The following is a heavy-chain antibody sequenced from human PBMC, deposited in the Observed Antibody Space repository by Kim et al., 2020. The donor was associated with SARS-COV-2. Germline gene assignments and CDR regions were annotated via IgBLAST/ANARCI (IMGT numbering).Heavy chain of an antibody. Sequence: GGSLRLSCAASGFTFSSYAMHWVRQAPGKGLEWVAVISYDGSNKYYADSVKGRFTISRDNSKNTLYLQMNSLRAEDTAVYYCARGLGGGYYYGMDVWGQGTTVTVSS. V-gene: IGHV3-30*04. J-gene: IGHJ6*02. CDR2: ISYDGSNK. CDR1: GFTFSSYA. CDR3: ARGLGGGYYYGMDV. D-gene: IGHD1-26*01.